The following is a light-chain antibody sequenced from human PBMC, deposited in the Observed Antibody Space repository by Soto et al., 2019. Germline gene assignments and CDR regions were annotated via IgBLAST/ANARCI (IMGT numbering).Light chain of an antibody. CDR2: AAS. Sequence: IQLTQSQSVLSASTGDRVTISCRASQGISSYLAWYQQKPGKAPKLLIYAASTLQSGVPSRFSGSGSGTDFTLTISCLQSEDFATYYCQQYYSYPPTFGRGTKVDI. J-gene: IGKJ1*01. CDR3: QQYYSYPPT. CDR1: QGISSY. V-gene: IGKV1-8*01.